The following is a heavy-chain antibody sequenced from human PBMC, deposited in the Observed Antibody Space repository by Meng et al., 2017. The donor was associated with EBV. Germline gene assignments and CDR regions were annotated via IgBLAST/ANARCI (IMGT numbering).Heavy chain of an antibody. Sequence: EVQLVESGGXLVKPGGSLRLSCAAYGFSFSAYSMTWVRQAPGKGLEWLSFISTTGSYISYADSVKGRFTVSRDNDENSLHLQMNSLSAEDTAVYYCARDRRHSASLDYWGQGTLVTVSS. CDR1: GFSFSAYS. CDR2: ISTTGSYI. D-gene: IGHD1-26*01. CDR3: ARDRRHSASLDY. V-gene: IGHV3-21*06. J-gene: IGHJ4*02.